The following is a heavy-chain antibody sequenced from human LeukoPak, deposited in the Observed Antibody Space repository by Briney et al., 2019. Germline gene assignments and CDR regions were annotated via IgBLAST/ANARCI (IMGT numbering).Heavy chain of an antibody. CDR3: ATAAIDY. CDR1: GYTFTYYY. J-gene: IGHJ4*02. Sequence: ASVKVSCKVSGYTFTYYYMHWVPQAPGKGREWMGLVDPEDGETIYAEKFQGRVTITADTSTDTAYMELSSLRSEDTAVYYCATAAIDYWGQGTLVTVSS. CDR2: VDPEDGET. V-gene: IGHV1-69-2*01.